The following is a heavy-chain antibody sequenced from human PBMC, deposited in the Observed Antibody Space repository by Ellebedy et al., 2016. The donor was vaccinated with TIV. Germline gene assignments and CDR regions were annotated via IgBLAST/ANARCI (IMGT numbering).Heavy chain of an antibody. J-gene: IGHJ6*02. D-gene: IGHD5-18*01. V-gene: IGHV1-3*01. CDR1: GGTFSSHA. CDR2: INAGNGNT. Sequence: AASVKVSCQASGGTFSSHAISWVRQAPGQRLEWMGWINAGNGNTKYSQKFQGRVTMTEDTSTDTAYMELSSLRSDDTAVYYCATVSMDTAMVRVPIGYYGMDVWGQGTTVTVSS. CDR3: ATVSMDTAMVRVPIGYYGMDV.